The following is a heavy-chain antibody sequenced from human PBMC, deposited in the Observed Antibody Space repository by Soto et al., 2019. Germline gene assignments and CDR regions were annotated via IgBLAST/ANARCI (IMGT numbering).Heavy chain of an antibody. J-gene: IGHJ4*02. CDR2: ISYDGSNK. CDR3: ARYSGKYQGPIDY. CDR1: GFTFSHYG. D-gene: IGHD1-26*01. V-gene: IGHV3-30*03. Sequence: QVQLVESGGGVVQPGRSLRLSCAASGFTFSHYGIHWVRQAPGKGREWLAVISYDGSNKHYADSVKGRFTVSRDNYKNTLYLQKNSLRAEDTAVYFCARYSGKYQGPIDYWGQGTLVTVSS.